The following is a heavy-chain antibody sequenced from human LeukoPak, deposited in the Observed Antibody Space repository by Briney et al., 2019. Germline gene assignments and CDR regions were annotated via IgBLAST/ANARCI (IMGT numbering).Heavy chain of an antibody. CDR2: ISGSGGST. D-gene: IGHD3-16*01. J-gene: IGHJ4*02. CDR3: AKGYYDYVWGSYYFDY. CDR1: GFTFSSYA. V-gene: IGHV3-23*01. Sequence: TGGSLNLSCAAPGFTFSSYAMSWVRQAPGKGLEWVSAISGSGGSTYYADSVKGRFTISRDNSRDTLYLQMNSLRAEDTAVYYCAKGYYDYVWGSYYFDYWGQGTLVTVSS.